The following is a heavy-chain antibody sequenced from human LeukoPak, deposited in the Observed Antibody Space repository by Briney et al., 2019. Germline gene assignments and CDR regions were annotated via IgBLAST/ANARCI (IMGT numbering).Heavy chain of an antibody. J-gene: IGHJ3*02. CDR2: ILSSGDYT. D-gene: IGHD1-1*01. V-gene: IGHV3-23*01. CDR3: AKSLLTTATGTGRAFDI. Sequence: GGSLRLSFAASGFTFSNYAMSWVRQAPGKGLEWVSAILSSGDYTYYPDSLKGRFTISRDNSKNTLYLQMNSLRAEDSAEYYCAKSLLTTATGTGRAFDIWGQGTMVTVSA. CDR1: GFTFSNYA.